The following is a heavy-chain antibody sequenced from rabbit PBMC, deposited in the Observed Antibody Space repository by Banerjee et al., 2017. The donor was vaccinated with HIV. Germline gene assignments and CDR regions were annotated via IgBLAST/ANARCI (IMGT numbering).Heavy chain of an antibody. CDR1: GFTFNSYW. D-gene: IGHD4-1*01. V-gene: IGHV1S40*01. CDR3: ARDLAGVIGWNFNL. Sequence: QSLEESGGDLVKPGASLTLTCTASGFTFNSYWMTWVRQAPGKGLEWIGIIGAGSSDSTYYASWAKGRFTISKTSSTTVTLQMTSLTAADTATYFCARDLAGVIGWNFNLWGPGTLV. CDR2: IGAGSSDST. J-gene: IGHJ4*01.